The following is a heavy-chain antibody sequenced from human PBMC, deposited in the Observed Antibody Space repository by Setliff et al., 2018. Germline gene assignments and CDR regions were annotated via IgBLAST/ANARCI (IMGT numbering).Heavy chain of an antibody. CDR1: GFTFGNYW. J-gene: IGHJ4*02. CDR2: IKQDGSER. Sequence: GGSLRLSCAASGFTFGNYWMNWVRQAPGKGLEWVANIKQDGSERFYVDSVKGRFTISRDNAKTSLYLQMNSLRAEDTATYYCAKDGSGSYDYLDYWGQGTLVTVSS. D-gene: IGHD6-13*01. V-gene: IGHV3-7*03. CDR3: AKDGSGSYDYLDY.